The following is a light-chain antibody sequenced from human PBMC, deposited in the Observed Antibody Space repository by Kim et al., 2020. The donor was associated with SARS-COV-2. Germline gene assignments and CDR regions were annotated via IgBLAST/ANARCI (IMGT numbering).Light chain of an antibody. J-gene: IGLJ1*01. Sequence: QLVLTQPPSVSGAPGQGVTISCTGSSSNIGAGYDVHWYQQLPGTAPKLLIYGNTNRPSGVPNRFSGSKSGTSASLAITGLQAEDEADYYCQSYDSSLSGHVFGTGTKVTVL. CDR2: GNT. CDR3: QSYDSSLSGHV. V-gene: IGLV1-40*01. CDR1: SSNIGAGYD.